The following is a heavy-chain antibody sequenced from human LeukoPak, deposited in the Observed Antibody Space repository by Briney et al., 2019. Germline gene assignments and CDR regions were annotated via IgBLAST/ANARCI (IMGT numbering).Heavy chain of an antibody. J-gene: IGHJ4*02. Sequence: PSETLSLTCTVSGGSISSGGYYWSWILQHPGKGLEWIGYIYYSGSTYYNPSLKSRVTISVDTSKNQFSLKLSSVTAADTAVYYCARGGVTVVTIFDYWGQGTLVTVSS. CDR3: ARGGVTVVTIFDY. V-gene: IGHV4-31*03. CDR1: GGSISSGGYY. CDR2: IYYSGST. D-gene: IGHD2-21*02.